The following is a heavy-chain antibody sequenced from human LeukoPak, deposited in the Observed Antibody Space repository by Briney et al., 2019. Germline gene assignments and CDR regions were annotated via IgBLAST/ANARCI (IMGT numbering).Heavy chain of an antibody. D-gene: IGHD4-17*01. CDR2: ISYDGTKE. V-gene: IGHV3-30*03. CDR3: ARATVTTGAYFDY. CDR1: GFTFSSYG. Sequence: GGSLRLSCAASGFTFSSYGMHWVRQAPGKGLEWVAVISYDGTKEYYADSVKGRFIISRDNSKNTLYLEMNSLRAEDTAVYYCARATVTTGAYFDYWGQGTLVTVSS. J-gene: IGHJ4*02.